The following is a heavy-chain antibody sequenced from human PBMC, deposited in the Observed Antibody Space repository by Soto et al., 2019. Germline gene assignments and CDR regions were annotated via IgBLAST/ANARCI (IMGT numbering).Heavy chain of an antibody. D-gene: IGHD3-9*01. CDR1: GGSISTGVYY. V-gene: IGHV4-39*01. CDR2: IYYSGST. Sequence: SETLSLTCTVSGGSISTGVYYWSWIRQHPGKGLEWIGTIYYSGSTYYNQSLKSRVTVSVDTSKSQFSLNLNSVTAADMAVYYCARGYDILTGPLDYWGPGTLVTVSS. J-gene: IGHJ4*02. CDR3: ARGYDILTGPLDY.